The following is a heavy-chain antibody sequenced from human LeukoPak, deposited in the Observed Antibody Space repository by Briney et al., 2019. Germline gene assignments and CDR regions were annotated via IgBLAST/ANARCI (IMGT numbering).Heavy chain of an antibody. J-gene: IGHJ4*02. Sequence: SETLSLTCTVSGGSISSYYWSWIRQPPGKGLEWIGYIYYSGSTNYNPSLKSRVTISVDTSKNQFSLKLSSVTAADTAVYYCARDSHWGIPFDYWGQRTLVTVSS. V-gene: IGHV4-59*01. CDR3: ARDSHWGIPFDY. CDR2: IYYSGST. CDR1: GGSISSYY. D-gene: IGHD3-16*01.